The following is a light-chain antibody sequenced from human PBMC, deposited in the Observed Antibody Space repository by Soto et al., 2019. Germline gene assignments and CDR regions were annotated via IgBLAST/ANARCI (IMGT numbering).Light chain of an antibody. V-gene: IGKV3-20*01. CDR3: QQYGGSRWT. CDR2: GAS. Sequence: DIVLTQSPGTLSLSPGERATLSCRASQSINSIYLAWYQQKPGQAPKLLIHGASNRATDIPDRFSGSGSGTDFTLTISRLEPEDFAVYYCQQYGGSRWTFGQGTKVDIK. J-gene: IGKJ1*01. CDR1: QSINSIY.